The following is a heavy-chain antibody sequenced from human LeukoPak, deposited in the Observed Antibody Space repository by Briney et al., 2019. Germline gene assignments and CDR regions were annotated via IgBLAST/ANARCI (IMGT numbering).Heavy chain of an antibody. CDR3: AKDKLERRGIFDY. Sequence: GGSLRLSCAASGLTVSRNYMNWVRQAPGKGLEWVSLISGDGGSTYYADSVKGRFTISRDNSKNSLYLQMNSLRTEDTALYYCAKDKLERRGIFDYWGQGTLVTVSS. CDR2: ISGDGGST. CDR1: GLTVSRNY. J-gene: IGHJ4*02. V-gene: IGHV3-43*02. D-gene: IGHD1-1*01.